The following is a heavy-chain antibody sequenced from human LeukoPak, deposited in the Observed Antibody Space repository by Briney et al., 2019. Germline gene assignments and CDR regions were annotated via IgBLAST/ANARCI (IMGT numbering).Heavy chain of an antibody. CDR3: ARDGRDGYFYYYYGMDV. Sequence: SETLSLTCTVSGDSIRSYYWSWIRQPAGKGLEWIGRIYTSGSTNYNPSLKSRVTMSVDTSKNQFSLKLSSVTAADTAVYYCARDGRDGYFYYYYGMDVWGQGTTVTVSS. CDR1: GDSIRSYY. D-gene: IGHD5-12*01. V-gene: IGHV4-4*07. CDR2: IYTSGST. J-gene: IGHJ6*02.